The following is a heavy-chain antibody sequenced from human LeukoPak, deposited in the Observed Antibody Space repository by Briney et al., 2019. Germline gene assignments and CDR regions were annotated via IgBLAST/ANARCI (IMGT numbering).Heavy chain of an antibody. CDR2: INWNGGST. V-gene: IGHV3-20*01. Sequence: PGGSLRLSCAASGFTFDDYGMSWVRQAPGKGLEWVSGINWNGGSTGYADSVKGRFTISRDNAKNSLYLQMNSLRAEDTALYHCARTLSLDYYYYYMDVWGKGTTVTVSS. D-gene: IGHD2/OR15-2a*01. CDR1: GFTFDDYG. CDR3: ARTLSLDYYYYYMDV. J-gene: IGHJ6*03.